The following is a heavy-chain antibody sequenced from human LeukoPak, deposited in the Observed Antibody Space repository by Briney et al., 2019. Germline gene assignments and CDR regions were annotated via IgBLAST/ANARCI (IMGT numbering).Heavy chain of an antibody. V-gene: IGHV3-74*01. CDR2: INSDGINT. Sequence: PGGSLRLSCAASGFTFSNYWMHWVRQAPGKGLVWVSRINSDGINTSYADSVKGRFTISRDNAKNTLNLQMNSLRAEDTAVYYCASLDSRDDAFDIWGQGTMVTVSS. CDR3: ASLDSRDDAFDI. D-gene: IGHD3-22*01. J-gene: IGHJ3*02. CDR1: GFTFSNYW.